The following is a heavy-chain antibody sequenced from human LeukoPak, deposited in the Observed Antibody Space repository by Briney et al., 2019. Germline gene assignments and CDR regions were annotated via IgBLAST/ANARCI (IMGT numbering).Heavy chain of an antibody. V-gene: IGHV1-8*03. CDR2: MNPNSGTT. J-gene: IGHJ1*01. D-gene: IGHD6-13*01. CDR1: GYTFTSYD. CDR3: ARGRGKFRGSSQVRRGAEYFQH. Sequence: ASVKVSCKASGYTFTSYDINWVRQATGQGLEWMGWMNPNSGTTGYAQKFQGRVTITRDNSISTAYMELSSLRSEDTAVYYWARGRGKFRGSSQVRRGAEYFQHWGQGTLVTVSS.